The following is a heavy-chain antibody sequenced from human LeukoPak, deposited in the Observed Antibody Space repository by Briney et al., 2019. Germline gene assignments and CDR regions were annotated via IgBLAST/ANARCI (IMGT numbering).Heavy chain of an antibody. Sequence: QPGGSLRLSCAASGFTFSTYAMSRVRQVPGKGLEWVSAISGSGGSTYHADSVKGRFTISRDNSKNTLYLQMNSLRAEDTAVYYCAKDLQWGDYYYGMDVWGQGTTVTVSS. D-gene: IGHD1-26*01. CDR1: GFTFSTYA. J-gene: IGHJ6*02. CDR2: ISGSGGST. V-gene: IGHV3-23*01. CDR3: AKDLQWGDYYYGMDV.